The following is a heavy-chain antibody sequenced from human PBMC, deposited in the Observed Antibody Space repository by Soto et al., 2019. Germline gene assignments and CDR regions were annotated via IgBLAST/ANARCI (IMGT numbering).Heavy chain of an antibody. Sequence: QVQLQESGPGLVKPSGTLSLTCAVSSGSISSSHWWSWVRQPPGKGLEWVGEIYHSGSTNYNPSLKSRVTMSVDKSKNQFSLKLSSVTAADTAVYYCARGYCSSTSCYGNAFDIWVQGTMVIVSS. D-gene: IGHD2-2*01. J-gene: IGHJ3*02. V-gene: IGHV4-4*02. CDR3: ARGYCSSTSCYGNAFDI. CDR2: IYHSGST. CDR1: SGSISSSHW.